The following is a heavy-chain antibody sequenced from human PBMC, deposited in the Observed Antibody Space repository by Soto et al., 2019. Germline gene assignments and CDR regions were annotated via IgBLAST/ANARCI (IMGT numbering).Heavy chain of an antibody. V-gene: IGHV3-53*01. CDR2: IYTGGST. CDR1: GLTVSSHY. CDR3: ARGFYSGFDG. J-gene: IGHJ4*02. Sequence: EVQLVESGGGLIQPGGSLRISCAASGLTVSSHYMSWVRQAPGKGLEWVSVIYTGGSTYYRDSVKGPFTISRDSSRNTLHLQMNNLRAADTAVYHCARGFYSGFDGWGQGTLVTVSS. D-gene: IGHD6-13*01.